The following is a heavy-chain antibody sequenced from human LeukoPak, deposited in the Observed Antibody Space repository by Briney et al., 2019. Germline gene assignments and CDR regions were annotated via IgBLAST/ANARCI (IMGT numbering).Heavy chain of an antibody. V-gene: IGHV2-5*02. Sequence: ESGPTLVKPTQTLTLTCTFSGLSLSTSEVGMAWIRQPPGKALEWLALVDGDDSKLYSPSLKSRPTITKDTYKSQVVLTVTAVDPVDTATYYCSPLQPVYVTRHYPLYWYFDLWGRGTLVTVSS. D-gene: IGHD3-10*02. CDR1: GLSLSTSEVG. CDR2: VDGDDSK. J-gene: IGHJ2*01. CDR3: SPLQPVYVTRHYPLYWYFDL.